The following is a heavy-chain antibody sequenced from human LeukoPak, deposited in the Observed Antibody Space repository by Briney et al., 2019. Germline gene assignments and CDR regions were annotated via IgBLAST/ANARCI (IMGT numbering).Heavy chain of an antibody. J-gene: IGHJ6*02. CDR2: INHSGST. CDR3: ARDQGYGMDV. CDR1: GGSFSGYY. Sequence: SETLSLTCAVHGGSFSGYYWSWIRQPPGKGLEWIGEINHSGSTNYNPSLKSRVTISVDTSKNQFSLNLSSVTAADTAVYYCARDQGYGMDVWGQGTTVTVSS. V-gene: IGHV4-34*01.